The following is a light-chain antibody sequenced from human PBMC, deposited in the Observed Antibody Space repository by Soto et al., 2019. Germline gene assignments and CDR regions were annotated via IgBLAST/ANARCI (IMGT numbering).Light chain of an antibody. CDR2: EAS. Sequence: EIVLPQSPATLSSSPGERATLSCRASQSVSSYLGWYQQKPGQAPRLLIYEASNRATGIPARFSGSGSGTDFTLTSSSLEPEDFAIYYCQQRSKWPLTFGGGTNVEVK. CDR3: QQRSKWPLT. J-gene: IGKJ4*01. V-gene: IGKV3-11*01. CDR1: QSVSSY.